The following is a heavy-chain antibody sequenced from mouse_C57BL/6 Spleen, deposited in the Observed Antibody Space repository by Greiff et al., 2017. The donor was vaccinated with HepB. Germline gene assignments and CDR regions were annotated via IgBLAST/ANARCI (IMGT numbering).Heavy chain of an antibody. CDR2: ISDGGSYT. CDR1: GFTFSSYA. D-gene: IGHD1-1*01. Sequence: EVKLMESGGGLVKPGGSLKLSCAASGFTFSSYAMSWVRQTPEKRLEWVATISDGGSYTSYPDNVKGRFTISRDNAKNNLYLQMSHLKSADTAMYYCASDYYGSPWFAYWGQGTLVTVSA. CDR3: ASDYYGSPWFAY. J-gene: IGHJ3*01. V-gene: IGHV5-4*03.